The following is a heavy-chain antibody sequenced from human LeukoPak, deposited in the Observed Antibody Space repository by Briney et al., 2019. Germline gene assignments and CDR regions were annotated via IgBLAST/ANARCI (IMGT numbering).Heavy chain of an antibody. J-gene: IGHJ4*02. CDR1: GFTFSSYA. CDR3: ARDRVWTVLY. Sequence: PGGSLRLSCAASGFTFSSYAMSWVRQAPGKGLGWVANINQDGSEKYYVDSVKGRFTISRDNAKNSLHLHMNSLRAEDTATYYCARDRVWTVLYWGQGTLVTVSS. CDR2: INQDGSEK. V-gene: IGHV3-7*01. D-gene: IGHD6-13*01.